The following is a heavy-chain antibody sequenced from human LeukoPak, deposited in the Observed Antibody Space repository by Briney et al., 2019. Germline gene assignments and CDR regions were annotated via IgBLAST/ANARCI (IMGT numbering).Heavy chain of an antibody. V-gene: IGHV3-33*06. J-gene: IGHJ4*02. Sequence: GGSLRLSCAASGFTFSSYGMHWVRQAPGKGLEWVAVIWYDGSNKYYADSVKGRFTISRDNSKNTLYLQMNSLRAEDTAVYYCAKGLRFLGWYLDYWGQGTLVTVSS. CDR2: IWYDGSNK. CDR1: GFTFSSYG. D-gene: IGHD3-3*01. CDR3: AKGLRFLGWYLDY.